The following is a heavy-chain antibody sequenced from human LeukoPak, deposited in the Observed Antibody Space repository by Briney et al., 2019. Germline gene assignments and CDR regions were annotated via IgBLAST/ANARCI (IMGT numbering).Heavy chain of an antibody. D-gene: IGHD1-1*01. CDR1: GGSISSGSYY. CDR2: IYASGSA. V-gene: IGHV4-61*02. CDR3: ARDTFGIGTTNWDYYYYMDV. Sequence: PSQTLSLTCTVSGGSISSGSYYWSWIRQPAGKGLEWIGRIYASGSANYSPSLKSRVTISVDTSKNQFSLKLSSVTAADTAVYYCARDTFGIGTTNWDYYYYMDVWGKGTTVTVSS. J-gene: IGHJ6*03.